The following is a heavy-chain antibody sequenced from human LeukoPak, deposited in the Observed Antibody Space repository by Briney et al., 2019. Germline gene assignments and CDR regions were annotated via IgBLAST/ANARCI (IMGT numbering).Heavy chain of an antibody. D-gene: IGHD6-19*01. CDR3: APSSPRLGYYFDY. V-gene: IGHV3-30*04. CDR2: ISYDGSNK. J-gene: IGHJ4*02. Sequence: AWRSLRLSCAASGFTFSSYAMHWVRQAPGKGLEWVAVISYDGSNKYYADSVKGRFTISRDSSKNTLYLQMNSLRAEDTAVYYCAPSSPRLGYYFDYWGQGTLVTVSS. CDR1: GFTFSSYA.